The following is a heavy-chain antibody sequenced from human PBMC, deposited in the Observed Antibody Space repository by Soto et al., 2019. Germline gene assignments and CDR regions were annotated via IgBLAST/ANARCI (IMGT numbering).Heavy chain of an antibody. V-gene: IGHV3-73*02. CDR2: IRSKANSYAT. D-gene: IGHD3-10*01. CDR1: GFTFSGSA. J-gene: IGHJ4*02. CDR3: TRHYITHSDY. Sequence: EVQLVESGGGMVQPGGSLKLSCAASGFTFSGSAMHWVRQASGKGLEWVGRIRSKANSYATAYAASVKGRFTISIDDSKNTAYLQMNSLKPEDTAVYYCTRHYITHSDYWGQGTLVTVSS.